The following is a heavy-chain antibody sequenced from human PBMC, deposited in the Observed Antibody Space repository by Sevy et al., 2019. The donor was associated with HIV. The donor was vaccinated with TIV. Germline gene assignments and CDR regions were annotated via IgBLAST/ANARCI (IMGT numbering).Heavy chain of an antibody. CDR2: IDPSAGNA. Sequence: ASVKVSCKASGDTFTNNYMHWVRQAPGQGLEWMGIIDPSAGNASYAQKFQGRVTMTRDTSTSTLYMHLSSLRSEDTAVYYCVRADPAQHFDSWGQGTLVTVSS. CDR1: GDTFTNNY. J-gene: IGHJ4*02. CDR3: VRADPAQHFDS. V-gene: IGHV1-46*01.